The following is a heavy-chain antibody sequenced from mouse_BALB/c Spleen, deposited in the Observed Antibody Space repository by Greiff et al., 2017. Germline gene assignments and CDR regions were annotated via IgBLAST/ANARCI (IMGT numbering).Heavy chain of an antibody. CDR2: ISSGGSYT. Sequence: EVKVEESGGDLVKPGGSLKLSCAASGFTFSSYGMSWVRQTPDKRLEWVATISSGGSYTYYPDSVKGRFTISRDNAKNTLYLQMSSLKSEDTAMYYCARHGLRYGNYFYAMDYWGQGTSVTVSS. CDR3: ARHGLRYGNYFYAMDY. D-gene: IGHD2-10*02. J-gene: IGHJ4*01. V-gene: IGHV5-6*02. CDR1: GFTFSSYG.